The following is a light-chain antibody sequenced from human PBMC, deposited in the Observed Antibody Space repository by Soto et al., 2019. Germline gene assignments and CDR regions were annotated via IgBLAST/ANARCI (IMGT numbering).Light chain of an antibody. J-gene: IGKJ3*01. CDR3: QYYYSSSS. CDR1: QSISTW. CDR2: GGS. V-gene: IGKV1-5*01. Sequence: DIQMTQSPSTLSASVGDRVTITCRASQSISTWLAWYQQKPGKAPKLLIHGGSSLQSGVPSRFSGSGSGTEFTLTISSLQPDDFAIYYCQYYYSSSSFGPGTKVDIK.